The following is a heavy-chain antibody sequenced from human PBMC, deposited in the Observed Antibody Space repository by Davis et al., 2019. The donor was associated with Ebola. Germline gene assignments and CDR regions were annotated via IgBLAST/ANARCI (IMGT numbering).Heavy chain of an antibody. CDR1: GFTFTGFW. Sequence: GESLKISCAASGFTFTGFWMSWVRQAPGKGLEWVSAISGSGGSTYYAASVKGRFTISRDNSKNTLYLQMNSLRADDTAVYYCAHDSSGYYYAGAFDIWGQGTMVTVSS. J-gene: IGHJ3*02. CDR2: ISGSGGST. V-gene: IGHV3-23*01. CDR3: AHDSSGYYYAGAFDI. D-gene: IGHD3-22*01.